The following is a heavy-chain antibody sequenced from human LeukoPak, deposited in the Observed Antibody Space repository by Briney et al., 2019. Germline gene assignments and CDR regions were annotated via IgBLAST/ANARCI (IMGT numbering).Heavy chain of an antibody. V-gene: IGHV1-69*06. CDR1: GCTFSSYA. J-gene: IGHJ6*03. D-gene: IGHD3-10*01. CDR3: AREGYYGSGTHTMDV. CDR2: IIPIFGTA. Sequence: SSVKVSCKASGCTFSSYAISWVRQAPRQGLGWMGGIIPIFGTANYAQKFQGRVTITADKSTSTAYMELSSLRSEDTAVYYCAREGYYGSGTHTMDVWGKGTTVTVSS.